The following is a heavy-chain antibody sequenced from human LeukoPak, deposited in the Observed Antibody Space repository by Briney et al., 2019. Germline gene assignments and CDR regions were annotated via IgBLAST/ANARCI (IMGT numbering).Heavy chain of an antibody. CDR2: IDPSDSDT. D-gene: IGHD5-12*01. CDR3: VRPRVVATIYDY. J-gene: IGHJ4*02. CDR1: GYSFTSYW. Sequence: GESLKISCKGSGYSFTSYWISWVRQMPGKGLEWMGRIDPSDSDTNYSPSFQGHVTISVDKSISTAYLQWSSLKASDTAMYYCVRPRVVATIYDYWGQGTLVTVSS. V-gene: IGHV5-10-1*01.